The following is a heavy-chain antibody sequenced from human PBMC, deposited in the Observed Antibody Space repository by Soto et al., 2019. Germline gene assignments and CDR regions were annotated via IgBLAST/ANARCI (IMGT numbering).Heavy chain of an antibody. V-gene: IGHV3-23*01. CDR3: ARVPDLNYCSRTSCLYYFDY. J-gene: IGHJ4*02. CDR1: GFTFSRYI. CDR2: INSNGGST. D-gene: IGHD2-2*01. Sequence: EVQLLESGGGLVQPGGSLRLSCVASGFTFSRYIMSWVRQAPGKGLEWVSTINSNGGSTYYADSVKGRFTVSRDNSRNSLDLQMNSLRAEDTAVYYCARVPDLNYCSRTSCLYYFDYWGQGGLVTVSS.